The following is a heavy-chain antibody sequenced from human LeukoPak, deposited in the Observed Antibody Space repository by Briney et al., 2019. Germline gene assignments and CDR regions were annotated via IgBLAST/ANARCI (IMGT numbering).Heavy chain of an antibody. Sequence: GRSLTLSCSTSGFTFGDHAMSWVRPAPGKGREWVGFIRSKTYRGTTEYAASVKDRLTNSRDDSRSIAYLQLDSLKLDDTAVYFGRRGPIQLWLHNGMVVWGQGTKLTVS. CDR2: IRSKTYRGTT. V-gene: IGHV3-49*04. J-gene: IGHJ6*02. CDR1: GFTFGDHA. D-gene: IGHD5-18*01. CDR3: RRGPIQLWLHNGMVV.